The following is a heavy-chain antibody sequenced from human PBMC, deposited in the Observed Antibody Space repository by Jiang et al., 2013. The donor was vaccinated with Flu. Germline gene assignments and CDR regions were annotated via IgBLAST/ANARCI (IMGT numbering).Heavy chain of an antibody. J-gene: IGHJ6*01. CDR3: ASSVVVRGHYYYALDV. CDR1: GHTFNDDA. Sequence: GAEVKKPGASVKVSCRASGHTFNDDAIIWVRQAPGQGLEWMGWIRVYDGYTDYAQKVQGRATLTTDTTTSTVYLEVRSLTSDDTAVYFCASSVVVRGHYYYALDVWGQGTTVTVSS. CDR2: IRVYDGYT. D-gene: IGHD2-15*01. V-gene: IGHV1-18*01.